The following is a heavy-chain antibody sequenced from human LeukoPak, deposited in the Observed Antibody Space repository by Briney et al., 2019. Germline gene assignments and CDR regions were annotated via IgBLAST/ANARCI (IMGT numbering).Heavy chain of an antibody. CDR3: AREMATPYYYYYGMDV. V-gene: IGHV3-74*01. J-gene: IGHJ6*02. CDR2: IKRDGSST. Sequence: GGSLRLSCAASGFTFSNYWMHWVRQAPGKGLVWVSRIKRDGSSTDYADSVKGRFTISRDNSKNTLYLQMNSLRAEDTAVYYCAREMATPYYYYYGMDVWGQGTTVTVSS. D-gene: IGHD5-24*01. CDR1: GFTFSNYW.